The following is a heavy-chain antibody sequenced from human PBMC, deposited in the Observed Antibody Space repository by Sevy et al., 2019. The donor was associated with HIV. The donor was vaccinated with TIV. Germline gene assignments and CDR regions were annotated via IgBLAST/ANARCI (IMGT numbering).Heavy chain of an antibody. V-gene: IGHV3-30-3*01. CDR2: ISYDGSNK. CDR1: GFTFSSYA. Sequence: GGSLRLSCAASGFTFSSYAMHWVRQAPGKGLEWVAVISYDGSNKYYADSVKGRFTISRDNSKNTVYLQMNSLRAEDTAVYYCARDQHDYGGNLRTGWFDPWGQGTLVTVSS. J-gene: IGHJ5*02. D-gene: IGHD4-17*01. CDR3: ARDQHDYGGNLRTGWFDP.